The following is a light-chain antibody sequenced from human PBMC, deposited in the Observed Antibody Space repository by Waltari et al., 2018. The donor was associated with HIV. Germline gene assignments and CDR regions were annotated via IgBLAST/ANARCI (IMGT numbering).Light chain of an antibody. J-gene: IGLJ1*01. CDR2: DVS. CDR1: SSDVGDCPY. Sequence: QSALTQPRSVSGSPGQSVTISCTGTSSDVGDCPYVSWYRQNPVKVPNLMIYDVSKRPSGVPDRFSGSRSGNTASLTISGLQAEDKADYFCCSYAGNYSYVFGSGSRVTVL. V-gene: IGLV2-11*01. CDR3: CSYAGNYSYV.